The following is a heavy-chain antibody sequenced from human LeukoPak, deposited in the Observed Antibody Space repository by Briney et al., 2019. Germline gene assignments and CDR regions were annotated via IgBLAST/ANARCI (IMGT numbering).Heavy chain of an antibody. CDR2: INPSDGST. Sequence: GASVKVSCKASGYTFSSYYVHWVRQAPGQGLEWMAIINPSDGSTSYVQRFQGRVTLTRDTSTNTVYMELSSLRSEDTAIYYCVREPHCSGGSCYFDYWGQGTLVTVSS. CDR3: VREPHCSGGSCYFDY. J-gene: IGHJ4*02. CDR1: GYTFSSYY. D-gene: IGHD2-15*01. V-gene: IGHV1-46*01.